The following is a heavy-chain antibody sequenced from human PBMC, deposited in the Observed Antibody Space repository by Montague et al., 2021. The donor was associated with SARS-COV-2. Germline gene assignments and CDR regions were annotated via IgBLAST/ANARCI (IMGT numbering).Heavy chain of an antibody. Sequence: SETLSLTCAVYGGSFSNYYWTWIRQSPGKGLEWIGEITHTGGTKYDPSLMSRATVSVDTSKNQFSLNLTSMTAADTAVYFCARVASDGGWRGGRRYYHYTMDVWGQGTSVIVS. D-gene: IGHD4-23*01. CDR1: GGSFSNYY. CDR3: ARVASDGGWRGGRRYYHYTMDV. CDR2: ITHTGGT. V-gene: IGHV4-34*01. J-gene: IGHJ6*02.